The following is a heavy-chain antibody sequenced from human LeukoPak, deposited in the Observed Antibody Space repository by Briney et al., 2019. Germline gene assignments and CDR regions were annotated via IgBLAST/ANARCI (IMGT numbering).Heavy chain of an antibody. V-gene: IGHV1-18*01. J-gene: IGHJ4*02. CDR1: GYAFTSYG. CDR2: ISAYNGNT. Sequence: ASVKVSCKASGYAFTSYGISWVRQAPGQGLEWMGWISAYNGNTNYAQKLQGRVTMTTDTSTSTAYMELRSLRSDDTAVYYCAREDTAMVTPIHWGQGTLVTVSS. D-gene: IGHD5-18*01. CDR3: AREDTAMVTPIH.